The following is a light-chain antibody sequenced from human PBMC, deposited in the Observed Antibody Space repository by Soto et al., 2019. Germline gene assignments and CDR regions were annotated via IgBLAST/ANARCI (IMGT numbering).Light chain of an antibody. V-gene: IGKV3-11*01. CDR3: HQRNS. J-gene: IGKJ5*01. Sequence: VLTQSPVTLSLSTGDRATLSCRASQSVSTYLAWYRQVPGQPPRLLIYDTTNRAAGIPPRFSGSRSGTDFTLTISSVEPEAYALYYCHQRNSFGQGTRLEIK. CDR2: DTT. CDR1: QSVSTY.